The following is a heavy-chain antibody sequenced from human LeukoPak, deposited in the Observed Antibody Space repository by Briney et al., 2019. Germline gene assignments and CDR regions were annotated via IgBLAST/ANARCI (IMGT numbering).Heavy chain of an antibody. Sequence: SETLSLTCTVSGASVSGYFWSWIRQPAGKGLEWIGRVYTSGSTNYNPSLKSRVTMSLDTSKNQFSLKLSSVTAADTAVYYCARVGADDDYWGQGTLVTVSS. CDR3: ARVGADDDY. CDR2: VYTSGST. V-gene: IGHV4-4*07. D-gene: IGHD3-3*01. CDR1: GASVSGYF. J-gene: IGHJ4*02.